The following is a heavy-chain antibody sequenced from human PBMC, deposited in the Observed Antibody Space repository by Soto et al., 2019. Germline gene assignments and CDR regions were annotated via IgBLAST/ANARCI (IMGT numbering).Heavy chain of an antibody. CDR1: GGTFSSYA. CDR3: ARDIVATSGVYYYYGMDV. CDR2: IIPIFGTA. V-gene: IGHV1-69*13. J-gene: IGHJ6*02. D-gene: IGHD5-12*01. Sequence: SVKVSCKASGGTFSSYAISWVRQAPGQGLEWMGGIIPIFGTANYAQKFQGRVTITADESTSTAYMELSSLRSEDTAVYYCARDIVATSGVYYYYGMDVWGQGTTVTVSS.